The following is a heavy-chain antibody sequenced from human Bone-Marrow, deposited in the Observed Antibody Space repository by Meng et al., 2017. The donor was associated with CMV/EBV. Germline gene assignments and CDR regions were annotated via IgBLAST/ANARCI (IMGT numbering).Heavy chain of an antibody. J-gene: IGHJ6*02. V-gene: IGHV3-23*01. Sequence: GESLKISCAASGFTFSSYGMHWVRQAPGKGLEWVSAISGSGGSTYYADSGKGRFTISRDNSKNTLYLQMNSLRAEDTAVYYCAKGTTTVTTGHYYYYGMDVWGQGTTVTVSS. CDR1: GFTFSSYG. D-gene: IGHD4-11*01. CDR2: ISGSGGST. CDR3: AKGTTTVTTGHYYYYGMDV.